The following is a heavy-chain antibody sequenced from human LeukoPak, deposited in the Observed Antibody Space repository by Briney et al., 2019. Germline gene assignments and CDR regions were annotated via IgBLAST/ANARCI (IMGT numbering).Heavy chain of an antibody. CDR1: GGSISSYY. CDR3: ARSPYSGGPYYYYYMDV. CDR2: IYYSGST. Sequence: SETLSLTCTVSGGSISSYYWSWIRQPPGKGLEWIGYIYYSGSTNYNPSLKSRVTISVDTSKNQFSLKVSSVTAADTALYYCARSPYSGGPYYYYYMDVWGKGTTVTISS. J-gene: IGHJ6*03. D-gene: IGHD6-19*01. V-gene: IGHV4-59*12.